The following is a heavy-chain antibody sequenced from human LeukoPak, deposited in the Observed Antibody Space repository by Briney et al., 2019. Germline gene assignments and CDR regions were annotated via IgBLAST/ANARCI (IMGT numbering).Heavy chain of an antibody. Sequence: ASVTVSCKASGYTFTGYYMHWVRQAPGQGLEWMGWINPNSGGTNYAQKFQGRVTMTRDTSISTAYVELSRLRSDDTAVYYCARGIAARHYFNYWGQGTLVTVSS. V-gene: IGHV1-2*02. D-gene: IGHD6-6*01. CDR3: ARGIAARHYFNY. CDR1: GYTFTGYY. J-gene: IGHJ4*02. CDR2: INPNSGGT.